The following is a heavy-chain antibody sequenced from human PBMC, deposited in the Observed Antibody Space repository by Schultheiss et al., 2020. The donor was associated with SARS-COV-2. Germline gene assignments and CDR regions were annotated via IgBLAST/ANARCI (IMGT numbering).Heavy chain of an antibody. CDR1: GGSISSGDYY. D-gene: IGHD6-19*01. J-gene: IGHJ4*02. Sequence: SETLSLTCTVSGGSISSGDYYWSWIRQPPGKGLEWIGYIYYSGSTYYNPSLKSRVTISVDTSKNQMSLKLSSVTAADTAVYYCARVQAEQWLGPTYYFDYWGQGTLVTVSS. CDR2: IYYSGST. CDR3: ARVQAEQWLGPTYYFDY. V-gene: IGHV4-30-4*01.